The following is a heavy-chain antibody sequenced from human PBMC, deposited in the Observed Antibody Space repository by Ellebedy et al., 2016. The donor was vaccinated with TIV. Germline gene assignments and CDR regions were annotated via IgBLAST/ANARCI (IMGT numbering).Heavy chain of an antibody. CDR1: GFTFSSYA. CDR2: ISGSGGST. V-gene: IGHV3-23*01. Sequence: GESLKISXAASGFTFSSYAMSWVRQAPGKGLEWVSAISGSGGSTYYADSVKGRFTISRDNSKNTLYLQMNSLRAEDTAVYYCARGVGELRHYYYYYMDVWGKGTTVTVSS. D-gene: IGHD1-7*01. CDR3: ARGVGELRHYYYYYMDV. J-gene: IGHJ6*03.